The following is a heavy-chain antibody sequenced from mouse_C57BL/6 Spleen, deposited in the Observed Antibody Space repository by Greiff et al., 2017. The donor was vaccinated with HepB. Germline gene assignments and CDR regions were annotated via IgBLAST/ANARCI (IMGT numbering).Heavy chain of an antibody. CDR1: GFTFSDYY. J-gene: IGHJ4*01. V-gene: IGHV5-16*01. CDR2: INYDGSST. CDR3: ARVSSPLAMDY. Sequence: EVMLVESEGGLVQPGSSMKLSCTASGFTFSDYYMAWVRQVPEKGLEWVANINYDGSSTYYLDSLKSRFIISRDNAKNILYLQMSSLKSEDTATYYCARVSSPLAMDYWGQGTSVTVSS. D-gene: IGHD1-3*01.